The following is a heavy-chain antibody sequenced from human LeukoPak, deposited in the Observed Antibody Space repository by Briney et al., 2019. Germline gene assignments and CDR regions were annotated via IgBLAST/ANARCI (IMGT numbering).Heavy chain of an antibody. D-gene: IGHD3-10*01. CDR3: ARGPSITMVRGGQWYYYMDV. J-gene: IGHJ6*03. V-gene: IGHV1-46*01. CDR1: GYTFTNYD. CDR2: INPSGGST. Sequence: ASVKVSCTASGYTFTNYDVNWVRQAPGQGLEWMGLINPSGGSTNYAQKFQGRVTMTRDTSTSTVYMELSSLRSEDTAVYYCARGPSITMVRGGQWYYYMDVWGKGTTVTISS.